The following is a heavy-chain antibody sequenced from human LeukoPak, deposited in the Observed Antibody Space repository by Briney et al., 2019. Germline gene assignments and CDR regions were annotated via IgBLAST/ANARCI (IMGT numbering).Heavy chain of an antibody. Sequence: GGSLRLSCAASGFTFSNHYMSWVRQAPGKGLEWVANIKPDGSEKECVDSVKGRFTISRDNSKNTLYLQMNSLRAEDTAVYYCAKALYGGNVLYFDYWGQGTLVTVSS. CDR1: GFTFSNHY. CDR3: AKALYGGNVLYFDY. V-gene: IGHV3-7*03. D-gene: IGHD4-23*01. J-gene: IGHJ4*02. CDR2: IKPDGSEK.